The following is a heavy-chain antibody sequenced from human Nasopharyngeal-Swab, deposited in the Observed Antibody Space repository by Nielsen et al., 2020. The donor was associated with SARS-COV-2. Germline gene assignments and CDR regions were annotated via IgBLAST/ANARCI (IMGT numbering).Heavy chain of an antibody. CDR1: GFTFTNYA. J-gene: IGHJ4*02. V-gene: IGHV3-23*01. Sequence: GESLKISCAASGFTFTNYAMTWVRQAPGKGLEWISGITGSGGRTYYADSVKGRFTISRDNSKNTLYLQMNTLRAEDTAVYYCAKGMRGPAAGTDYFDYWGQGTLVTVSS. CDR2: ITGSGGRT. CDR3: AKGMRGPAAGTDYFDY. D-gene: IGHD6-13*01.